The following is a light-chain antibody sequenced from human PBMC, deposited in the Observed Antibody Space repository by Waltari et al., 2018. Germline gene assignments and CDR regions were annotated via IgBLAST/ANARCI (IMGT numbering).Light chain of an antibody. Sequence: DIVMTQSPDSLAVSLGERATINCKSSQTVLYSSDNNNYLAWYQQKLGQQPKLLIYWASTRASGVPDRFSGSGSGTDFTLTISSLQAEDVAVYYCQQYYDTPRTFGQGTRVEIK. CDR1: QTVLYSSDNNNY. J-gene: IGKJ1*01. CDR2: WAS. V-gene: IGKV4-1*01. CDR3: QQYYDTPRT.